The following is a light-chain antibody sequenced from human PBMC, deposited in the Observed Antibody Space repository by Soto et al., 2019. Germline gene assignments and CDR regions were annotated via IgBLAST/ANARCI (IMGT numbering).Light chain of an antibody. CDR1: SSDVGGYNY. CDR2: EVS. J-gene: IGLJ2*01. Sequence: QSALTQPASVSGSPGQSITISCTGTSSDVGGYNYVSWYQQHPGKAPKLMIYEVSNRPSGVSNRFSGSKSGNTASLTISGPQAEDGGDYTSTSYTSPGTMVLGGGTKLT. V-gene: IGLV2-14*01. CDR3: TSYTSPGTMV.